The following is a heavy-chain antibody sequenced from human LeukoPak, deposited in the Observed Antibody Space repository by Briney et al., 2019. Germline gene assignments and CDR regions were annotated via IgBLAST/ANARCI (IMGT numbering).Heavy chain of an antibody. J-gene: IGHJ4*02. V-gene: IGHV3-13*01. Sequence: QPGGSLRLCCAASGFTFIDYDMHWVRQVIGKGLEWVSAIGIRGDTHYSGSVKGRFSISRENAESSLYLQMNSLRAEDTAVYYCARGGIQVSGIDEFDYWGQGTLVTVSS. CDR1: GFTFIDYD. CDR3: ARGGIQVSGIDEFDY. D-gene: IGHD6-19*01. CDR2: IGIRGDT.